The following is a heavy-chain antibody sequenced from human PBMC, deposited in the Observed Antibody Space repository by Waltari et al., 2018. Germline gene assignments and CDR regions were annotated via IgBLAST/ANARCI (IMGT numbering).Heavy chain of an antibody. V-gene: IGHV3-48*01. J-gene: IGHJ6*02. CDR1: GFTFSSYS. Sequence: EVQLVESGGGLVQPGGSLRLSCAASGFTFSSYSMNWVRQAPGKGLEWVSYISSSSTIYYADSVKGRFTISRDNAKNSLYLQMNSLRAEDTAVYYCARDLRDYYYYYGMDVWGQGTTVTVSS. D-gene: IGHD3-9*01. CDR3: ARDLRDYYYYYGMDV. CDR2: ISSSSTI.